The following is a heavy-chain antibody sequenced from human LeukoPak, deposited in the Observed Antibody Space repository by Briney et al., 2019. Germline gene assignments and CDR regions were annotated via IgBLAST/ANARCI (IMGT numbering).Heavy chain of an antibody. CDR2: INHSGST. CDR3: ARGAQLLPYYFDY. D-gene: IGHD3-22*01. Sequence: PSETLSFTCAVYGGSFSGYYWSWIRQPPGKGLEWIGEINHSGSTNYNPSLKSRVTISVDTSKNQFSLKLSSVAAADTAVYYCARGAQLLPYYFDYWGQGTLVTVSS. V-gene: IGHV4-34*01. CDR1: GGSFSGYY. J-gene: IGHJ4*02.